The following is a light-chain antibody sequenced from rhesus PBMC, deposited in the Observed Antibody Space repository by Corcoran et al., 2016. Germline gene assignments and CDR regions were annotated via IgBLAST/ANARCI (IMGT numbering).Light chain of an antibody. J-gene: IGKJ4*01. Sequence: DIQMTQSPSSLSASVGDTVTITCRASQGISSWLAWYQQKQGKAPKLLIYKASSLQRGVPSRFRGSGSGTDFTLTISSLQSEDFATYYCQHGYGTPLTFGGGTKVELK. V-gene: IGKV1-21*01. CDR2: KAS. CDR1: QGISSW. CDR3: QHGYGTPLT.